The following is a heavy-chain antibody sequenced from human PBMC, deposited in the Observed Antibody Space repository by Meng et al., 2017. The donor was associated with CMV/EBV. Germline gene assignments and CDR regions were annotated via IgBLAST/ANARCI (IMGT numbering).Heavy chain of an antibody. Sequence: ASVKVSCKVSGYTFTSYGISWVRQAPGQGLEWMGWISAYNGNTNYAQKLQGRVTMTTDTSTSTAYMELRSLRSDDTAVYYCAREYCSSTSCYFYYGMDVWGQGTTVTVSS. CDR1: GYTFTSYG. D-gene: IGHD2-2*01. J-gene: IGHJ6*02. CDR2: ISAYNGNT. CDR3: AREYCSSTSCYFYYGMDV. V-gene: IGHV1-18*01.